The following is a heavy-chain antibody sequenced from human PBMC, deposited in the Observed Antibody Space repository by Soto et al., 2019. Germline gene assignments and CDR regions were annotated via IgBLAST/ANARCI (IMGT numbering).Heavy chain of an antibody. V-gene: IGHV3-23*01. CDR3: AKAVGEYVDVFNN. J-gene: IGHJ4*02. Sequence: EVQVLESGGGLIQPGGSLRLSCAFSGLTFSRYAASWVRQAPGKGLEWVSGIDTSGHNTYYADSVKGRFTISRDNSDNTVFLQMDNLRAEDTAIYYCAKAVGEYVDVFNNWGQGILVSVSS. CDR1: GLTFSRYA. D-gene: IGHD3-10*01. CDR2: IDTSGHNT.